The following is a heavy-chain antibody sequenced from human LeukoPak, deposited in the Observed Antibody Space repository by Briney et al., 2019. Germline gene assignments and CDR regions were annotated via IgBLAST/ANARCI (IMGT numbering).Heavy chain of an antibody. CDR1: GYSFTSYW. D-gene: IGHD1-14*01. J-gene: IGHJ4*02. Sequence: GESLKISCKGSGYSFTSYWIGWVRQLPGKGLEWMGSIYPGASDTRYSASFQGQVTISADKSISTAYLQWSSLKASDTAMYYCARQPDGDRFDYWGQGTLVTVSS. V-gene: IGHV5-51*01. CDR2: IYPGASDT. CDR3: ARQPDGDRFDY.